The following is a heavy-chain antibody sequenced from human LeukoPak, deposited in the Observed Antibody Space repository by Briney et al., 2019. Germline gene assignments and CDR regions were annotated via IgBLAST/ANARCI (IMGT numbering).Heavy chain of an antibody. Sequence: PSETLSLTCTVSGGSISSYYWSWIGQPPGKGLEGIGYIYYSGSTNYNPSLKSRVTISVDTSKNQFSLKLSSVTAADTAVYYCARVGSDYYYYMDVWGKGTTVTISS. V-gene: IGHV4-59*01. CDR2: IYYSGST. CDR1: GGSISSYY. J-gene: IGHJ6*03. D-gene: IGHD5-12*01. CDR3: ARVGSDYYYYMDV.